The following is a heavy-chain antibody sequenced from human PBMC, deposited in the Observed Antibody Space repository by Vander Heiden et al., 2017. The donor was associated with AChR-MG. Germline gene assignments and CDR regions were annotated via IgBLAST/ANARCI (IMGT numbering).Heavy chain of an antibody. J-gene: IGHJ6*03. V-gene: IGHV1-8*01. D-gene: IGHD3-10*01. CDR2: MTPNSGNT. CDR1: GYTFTSYD. Sequence: QVQLVQSGAEVKKPGASVKVSCKASGYTFTSYDINWVRQATGQGLEWMGWMTPNSGNTGYAQKFQGRVTMTRNTSISTAYMELSSLRSEDTAVYYCARGLWFRELLSRDGYYYYMDVWGKGTTVTVSS. CDR3: ARGLWFRELLSRDGYYYYMDV.